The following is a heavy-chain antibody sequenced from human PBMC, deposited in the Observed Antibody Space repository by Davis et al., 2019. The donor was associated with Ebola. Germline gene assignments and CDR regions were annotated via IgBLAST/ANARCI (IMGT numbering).Heavy chain of an antibody. CDR1: GGSISSYY. CDR3: ARANPLYYYDNSGYYGSRSGGFDY. D-gene: IGHD3-22*01. CDR2: IYYSGST. Sequence: MPSETLSLTCTVSGGSISSYYWSWIRQPPGKGLEWIGYIYYSGSTNYNPSLKSRVTISVDTSKNQFSLKLSSVTAADTAVYYCARANPLYYYDNSGYYGSRSGGFDYWGQGTLVTVSS. V-gene: IGHV4-59*08. J-gene: IGHJ4*02.